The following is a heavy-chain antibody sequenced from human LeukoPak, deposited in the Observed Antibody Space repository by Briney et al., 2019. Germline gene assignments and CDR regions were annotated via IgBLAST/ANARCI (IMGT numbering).Heavy chain of an antibody. CDR1: GGSISSYY. CDR3: ARGEEVDYGDYYYGMDV. CDR2: IYYSGST. J-gene: IGHJ6*02. D-gene: IGHD4-17*01. Sequence: SETLSLTCTVSGGSISSYYWSWIRQPPGKGLEWIGYIYYSGSTNYNPSLKSRVTISVDTSKNQFSLKLSSVTAADTAVYYCARGEEVDYGDYYYGMDVWGQGTTVTVSS. V-gene: IGHV4-59*08.